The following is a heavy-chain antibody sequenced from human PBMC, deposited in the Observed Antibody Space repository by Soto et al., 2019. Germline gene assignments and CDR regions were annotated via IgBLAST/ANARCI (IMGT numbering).Heavy chain of an antibody. V-gene: IGHV4-34*01. J-gene: IGHJ6*02. CDR3: AREGIFSGSYPYYYYGMDA. D-gene: IGHD1-26*01. Sequence: SETLSLTCAVYGGSFSGYYWGWIRQPPGKGLEWIGEINHSGSTNYNPSLKSRVTISVDTSKNQFSLKLSSVTAADTAVYYCAREGIFSGSYPYYYYGMDAWGQGTTVAVSS. CDR1: GGSFSGYY. CDR2: INHSGST.